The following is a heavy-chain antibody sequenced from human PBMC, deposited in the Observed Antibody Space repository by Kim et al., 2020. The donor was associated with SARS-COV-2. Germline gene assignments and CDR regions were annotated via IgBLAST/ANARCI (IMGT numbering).Heavy chain of an antibody. CDR3: ARVLVEYSYYYGMDV. D-gene: IGHD1-26*01. V-gene: IGHV3-30-3*01. CDR1: GFTFSSYA. J-gene: IGHJ6*02. CDR2: ISYDGSNK. Sequence: GGSLRLSCAASGFTFSSYAMHWVRQAPGKGLEWGAVISYDGSNKYYADSVKGRFTISRDNSKNTLYLQMNSLRAEDTAVCYCARVLVEYSYYYGMDVWGQGTPVTVSS.